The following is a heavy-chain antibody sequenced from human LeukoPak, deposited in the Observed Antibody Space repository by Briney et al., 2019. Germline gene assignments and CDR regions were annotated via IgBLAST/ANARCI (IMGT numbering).Heavy chain of an antibody. J-gene: IGHJ3*02. Sequence: GGSLRLSCAASKVTFRTYWLTWVRQAPGKGLEWVANIKHDGTEKNYVDSVKGRLTISRDNAKDSLYLQMNSLRVEDTAVYFCARDQGTTVTSYSFDIWGQGTMVTVSS. CDR1: KVTFRTYW. CDR3: ARDQGTTVTSYSFDI. V-gene: IGHV3-7*01. D-gene: IGHD4-17*01. CDR2: IKHDGTEK.